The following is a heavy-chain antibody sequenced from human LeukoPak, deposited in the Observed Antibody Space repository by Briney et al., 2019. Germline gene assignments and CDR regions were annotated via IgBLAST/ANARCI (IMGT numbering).Heavy chain of an antibody. V-gene: IGHV4-30-4*01. CDR1: GGSISSGDYY. Sequence: PSETLSLTCTVSGGSISSGDYYWSWIRQPPGKGLEWIGYIYYSGSTYYNPSLKSRVTISVDTSKNQFSLKLSSVTAADTAVYYCARLYGGSYYTAFDIWGQGTMGTVSS. CDR2: IYYSGST. CDR3: ARLYGGSYYTAFDI. J-gene: IGHJ3*02. D-gene: IGHD1-26*01.